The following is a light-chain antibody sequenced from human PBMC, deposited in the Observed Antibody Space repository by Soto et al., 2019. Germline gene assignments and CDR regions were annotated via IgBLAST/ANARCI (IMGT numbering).Light chain of an antibody. CDR1: QSVYEY. J-gene: IGKJ4*01. CDR3: QQSSHTPLT. V-gene: IGKV1-39*01. Sequence: DILLTQSPSSLSASVGDRVTITCRASQSVYEYLNWYQHKPGKAPELLIYTASNLQVGVSSRFSGSGFGTDFTLTISSLQPEDVATYYCQQSSHTPLTFGGGTKVDFK. CDR2: TAS.